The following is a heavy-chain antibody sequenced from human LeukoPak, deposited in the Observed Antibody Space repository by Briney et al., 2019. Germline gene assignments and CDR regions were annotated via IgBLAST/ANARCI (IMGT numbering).Heavy chain of an antibody. Sequence: SETLSLTCAVYGGSFSGYYWSWIRQPPGKGLEWSGEINHSGSTNYNPSLKSRVTISVDTSKNQFSLKLSSVTAADTAVYYCASLLDTLNYDFWSGYLDYWGQGTLVTVSS. CDR3: ASLLDTLNYDFWSGYLDY. CDR2: INHSGST. D-gene: IGHD3-3*01. J-gene: IGHJ4*02. V-gene: IGHV4-34*01. CDR1: GGSFSGYY.